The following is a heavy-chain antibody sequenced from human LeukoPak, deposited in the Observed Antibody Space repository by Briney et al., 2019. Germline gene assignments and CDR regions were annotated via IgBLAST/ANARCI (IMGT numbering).Heavy chain of an antibody. CDR1: GFTFSDYY. D-gene: IGHD2-15*01. Sequence: GGSLRLSCAASGFTFSDYYMTWIRQARGKGPEWVSYMSPSGRTINCADSVKGRFTISRDNAKNSLYLLMNSLRAADTAVYYCARDRVVHDYWGQGTLVTVSS. CDR2: MSPSGRTI. CDR3: ARDRVVHDY. J-gene: IGHJ4*02. V-gene: IGHV3-11*01.